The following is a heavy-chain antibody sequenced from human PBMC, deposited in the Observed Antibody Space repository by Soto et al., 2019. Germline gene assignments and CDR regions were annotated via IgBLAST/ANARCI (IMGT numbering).Heavy chain of an antibody. V-gene: IGHV1-3*01. CDR1: GYTFTSYA. CDR2: INAGNGNT. Sequence: ASVKVSCKASGYTFTSYAMHWVRQAPGQRLEWMGWINAGNGNTKYSQKFQGRVTITRDTSASTAYMELSSLRSEDTAVYYCARPVAVAGIIYFDYWGQGTLVTVSS. D-gene: IGHD6-19*01. CDR3: ARPVAVAGIIYFDY. J-gene: IGHJ4*02.